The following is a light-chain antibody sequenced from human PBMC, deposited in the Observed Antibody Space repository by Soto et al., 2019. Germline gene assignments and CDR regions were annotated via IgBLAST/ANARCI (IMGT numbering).Light chain of an antibody. CDR1: SSNVGGNP. Sequence: SVLAQPPSASGPPGQRVTISCSGSSSNVGGNPVNWYQHVPTTAPKLLIYTNTQRPSGVPDRFSGSKSGTSASLAISGLQSEDEADYYCASWDDSLNGPVFGTGTKVTVL. CDR3: ASWDDSLNGPV. V-gene: IGLV1-44*01. CDR2: TNT. J-gene: IGLJ1*01.